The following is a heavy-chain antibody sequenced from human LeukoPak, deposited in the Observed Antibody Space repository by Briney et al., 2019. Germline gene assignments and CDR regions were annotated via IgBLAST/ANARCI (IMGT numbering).Heavy chain of an antibody. J-gene: IGHJ4*02. Sequence: PSETLSLTCTVSGGSISSGDYYWSWIRQPPGKGLEWIGYIYYSGSTYHNPSLKSRVTMSVDRSKNQFSLKLSSVTAADTAVYYCASYDYDILTGLYNVDRTHDYWGQGTLVTVSS. V-gene: IGHV4-30-4*08. D-gene: IGHD3-9*01. CDR2: IYYSGST. CDR1: GGSISSGDYY. CDR3: ASYDYDILTGLYNVDRTHDY.